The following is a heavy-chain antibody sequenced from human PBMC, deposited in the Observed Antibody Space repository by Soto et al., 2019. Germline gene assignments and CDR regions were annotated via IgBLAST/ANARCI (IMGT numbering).Heavy chain of an antibody. J-gene: IGHJ6*02. CDR2: IDQSGSS. V-gene: IGHV4-34*01. CDR1: GESLRGLS. D-gene: IGHD6-19*01. CDR3: AREDSSGWSGESLDV. Sequence: TCAVYGESLRGLSWNWIRQPPGKGLEWVGEIDQSGSSNYNPSLKSRANISVDTSQNQFSLRLSSMTAADTGVYYCAREDSSGWSGESLDVWGQGTTVTVSS.